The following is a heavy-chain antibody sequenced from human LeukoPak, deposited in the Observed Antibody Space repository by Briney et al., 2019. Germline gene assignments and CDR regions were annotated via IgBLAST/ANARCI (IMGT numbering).Heavy chain of an antibody. CDR1: GFTFSSYA. Sequence: GGSLRLSCAASGFTFSSYAMHWVRQAPGKGLEWVAVISYDGSNKYYADSVKGRFTISRDNSKNTLYLQMNSLRAEDTAVYYCARDPADSYYYYMDVWGKGTTVTVSS. CDR3: ARDPADSYYYYMDV. D-gene: IGHD3-3*01. V-gene: IGHV3-30*04. CDR2: ISYDGSNK. J-gene: IGHJ6*03.